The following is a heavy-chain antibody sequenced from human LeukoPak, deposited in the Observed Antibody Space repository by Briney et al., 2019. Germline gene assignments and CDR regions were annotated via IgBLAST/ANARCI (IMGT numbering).Heavy chain of an antibody. CDR1: GGSISSYY. CDR3: ARVNGNSGLDY. J-gene: IGHJ4*02. V-gene: IGHV4-59*01. Sequence: PSETLSLTCTVSGGSISSYYWSWIRQPPGKGLEWIGYIYYSGSTNYNPSLKSRVTISVDTSKNQFSLKLSSVTAADTAVYYCARVNGNSGLDYWGQGTLVTVSS. CDR2: IYYSGST. D-gene: IGHD4-23*01.